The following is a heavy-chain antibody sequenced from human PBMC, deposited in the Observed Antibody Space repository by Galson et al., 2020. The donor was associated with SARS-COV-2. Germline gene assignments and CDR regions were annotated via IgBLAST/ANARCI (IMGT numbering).Heavy chain of an antibody. CDR1: GFTFTSYS. Sequence: GESLKISCQGSGFTFTSYSIAWVRQMPGKGLEWMGLIYPGDSDTRYSPSFQGQVTISADKSTSTAYLQWSSLKASDTAIYYCTIAERADIWGQGTKITVSS. J-gene: IGHJ3*02. V-gene: IGHV5-51*01. CDR3: TIAERADI. CDR2: IYPGDSDT.